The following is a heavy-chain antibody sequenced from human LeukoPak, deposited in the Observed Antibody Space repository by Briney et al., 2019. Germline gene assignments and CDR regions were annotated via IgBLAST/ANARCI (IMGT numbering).Heavy chain of an antibody. Sequence: GGSLRLSCAASGFTFSNYAMSWVRQAPGKGLEWVSAISGGGGSTYYADSVKGRFTISRDNSKNTLYLQMNSLRAEDTAVYYCASASDNYYYYYGMDVWGQGTTVTVSS. CDR1: GFTFSNYA. CDR3: ASASDNYYYYYGMDV. D-gene: IGHD6-6*01. J-gene: IGHJ6*02. CDR2: ISGGGGST. V-gene: IGHV3-23*01.